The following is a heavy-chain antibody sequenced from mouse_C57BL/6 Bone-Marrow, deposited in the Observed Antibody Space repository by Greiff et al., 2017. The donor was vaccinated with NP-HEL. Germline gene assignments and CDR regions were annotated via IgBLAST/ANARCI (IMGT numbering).Heavy chain of an antibody. J-gene: IGHJ3*01. V-gene: IGHV10-1*01. Sequence: EVKLQESGGGLVQPKGSLKLSCAASGFSFNTYAMNWVRQAPGKGLEWVARIRSKSNNYATYYADSVKDRFTISRDDSESMLYLQMNNLKTEDTAMYYCVRHNGRAWFAYWGQGTLVTVSA. CDR1: GFSFNTYA. CDR2: IRSKSNNYAT. CDR3: VRHNGRAWFAY.